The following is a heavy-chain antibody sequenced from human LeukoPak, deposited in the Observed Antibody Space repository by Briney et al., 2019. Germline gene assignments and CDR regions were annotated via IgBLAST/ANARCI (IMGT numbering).Heavy chain of an antibody. CDR2: INPNSGGT. D-gene: IGHD5-12*01. V-gene: IGHV1-2*02. CDR1: GYTFTGYY. CDR3: ARERGTVRLRVSSNWFDP. J-gene: IGHJ5*02. Sequence: ASVKVSCKASGYTFTGYYMQWVRQAPGQGLEWMGWINPNSGGTNYAQKFQGRVTMTRDTSISTAYMELSRLRSDDTAVYYCARERGTVRLRVSSNWFDPWGQGTLVTVSS.